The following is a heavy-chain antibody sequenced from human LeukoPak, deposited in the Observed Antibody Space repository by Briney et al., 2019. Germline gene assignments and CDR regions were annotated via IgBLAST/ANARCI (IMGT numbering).Heavy chain of an antibody. CDR3: ARAVESNGHNALDY. Sequence: PGGSLRLSCAASGFTLSNCWMHWARQAPGKGLVWVSRINSEGTTSYTDPVKGRFTISRDDAKNTLFLQMDSLRDEDTADYYCARAVESNGHNALDYWGQGTLVTVSS. D-gene: IGHD1-14*01. V-gene: IGHV3-74*01. CDR1: GFTLSNCW. J-gene: IGHJ4*02. CDR2: INSEGTT.